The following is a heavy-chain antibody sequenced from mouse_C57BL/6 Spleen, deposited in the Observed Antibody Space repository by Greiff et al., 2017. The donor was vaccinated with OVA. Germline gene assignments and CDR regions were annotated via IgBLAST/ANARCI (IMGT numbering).Heavy chain of an antibody. Sequence: EVKLVESGEGLVKPGGSLKLSCAASGFTFSSYAMSWVRQTPEKRLEWVAYISSGGGYIYYADTVKGRFTISRDNARNTLYLQMSSLKSEDTAMYYCTRDHYSNYGYFDVWGTGTTVTVSS. D-gene: IGHD2-5*01. CDR2: ISSGGGYI. J-gene: IGHJ1*03. CDR3: TRDHYSNYGYFDV. CDR1: GFTFSSYA. V-gene: IGHV5-9-1*02.